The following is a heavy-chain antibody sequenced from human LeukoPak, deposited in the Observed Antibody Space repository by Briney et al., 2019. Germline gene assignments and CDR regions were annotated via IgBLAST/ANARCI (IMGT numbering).Heavy chain of an antibody. Sequence: ASVKVSCKASGYSFTSYTLSWVRQAPGQGLEWMGWISPNNGNTKYAQRFHDRVTMTTDRSTATAYMELRSLTSDDTAVYYCARDLGCETYWGAYWGQGTLVIVSS. D-gene: IGHD7-27*01. CDR2: ISPNNGNT. J-gene: IGHJ4*02. V-gene: IGHV1-18*01. CDR1: GYSFTSYT. CDR3: ARDLGCETYWGAY.